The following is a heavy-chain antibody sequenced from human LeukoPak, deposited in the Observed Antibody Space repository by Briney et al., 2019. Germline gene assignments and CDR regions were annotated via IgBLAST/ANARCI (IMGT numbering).Heavy chain of an antibody. CDR2: INAGNGIT. V-gene: IGHV1-3*01. J-gene: IGHJ4*02. CDR1: GYTFTTYA. D-gene: IGHD6-13*01. CDR3: AREKQQLVRGFDY. Sequence: ASVKVSCKASGYTFTTYAIHWVRQAPGQRLEWMGWINAGNGITRYSQKIQGRVTITRDTSAGTAFMELSSLRSEDTAIYYCAREKQQLVRGFDYWGQGTLVTVSS.